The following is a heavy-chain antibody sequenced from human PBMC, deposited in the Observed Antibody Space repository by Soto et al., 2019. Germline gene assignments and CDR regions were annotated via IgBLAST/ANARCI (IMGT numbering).Heavy chain of an antibody. CDR2: ISSSSSTI. CDR3: ARAGYYGSGILL. J-gene: IGHJ4*02. D-gene: IGHD3-10*01. CDR1: GFTFNSYS. V-gene: IGHV3-48*02. Sequence: EVQLVESGGGLVQPGGSLRLSCAASGFTFNSYSRNWVRQAPGKGLEWVSYISSSSSTIYYADSVKGRFTISRDNAKNSLYLQMNSLRDEDTAVYYCARAGYYGSGILLWGQGTLVTVSS.